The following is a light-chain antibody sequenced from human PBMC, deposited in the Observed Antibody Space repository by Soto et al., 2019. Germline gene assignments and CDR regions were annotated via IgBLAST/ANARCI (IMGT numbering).Light chain of an antibody. CDR2: GNI. CDR1: SSNIGAGYE. V-gene: IGLV1-40*01. CDR3: QSYDSSLSGVV. Sequence: QSVLTQPPSVSGAPGQRVTISCTGSSSNIGAGYEVHWYQQLPGTAPKLLIYGNIYRPSGVPDRFSGSKSGTSVSLAITGXXXXXEADYHCQSYDSSLSGVVFGGGTKLTVL. J-gene: IGLJ2*01.